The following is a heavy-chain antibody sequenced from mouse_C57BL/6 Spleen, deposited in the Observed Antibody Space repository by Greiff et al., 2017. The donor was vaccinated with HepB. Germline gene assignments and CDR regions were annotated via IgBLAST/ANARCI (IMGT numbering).Heavy chain of an antibody. Sequence: EVNLVESGGGLVQPGGSLKLSCAASGFTFSDYYMYWVRQTPEKRLEWVAYISNGGGSTYYPDTVKGRFTISRDNAKNTLYLQMSRLKSEDTAMYYCARRYYAMDYWGQGTSVTVSS. V-gene: IGHV5-12*01. CDR1: GFTFSDYY. CDR2: ISNGGGST. J-gene: IGHJ4*01. CDR3: ARRYYAMDY.